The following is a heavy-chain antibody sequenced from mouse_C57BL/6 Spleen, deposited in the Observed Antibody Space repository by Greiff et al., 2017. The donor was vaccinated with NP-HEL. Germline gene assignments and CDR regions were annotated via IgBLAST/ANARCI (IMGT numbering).Heavy chain of an antibody. CDR1: GYSITSGYY. CDR3: ARDPIYYDYDVWFAY. CDR2: ISYDGSN. D-gene: IGHD2-4*01. Sequence: VQLQESGPGLVKPSQSLSLTCSVTGYSITSGYYWNWIRQFPGNKLEWMGYISYDGSNNYNPSLKNRISITRDTSKNQFFLKLNSVTTEDTATYYCARDPIYYDYDVWFAYWGQGTLVTVSA. V-gene: IGHV3-6*01. J-gene: IGHJ3*01.